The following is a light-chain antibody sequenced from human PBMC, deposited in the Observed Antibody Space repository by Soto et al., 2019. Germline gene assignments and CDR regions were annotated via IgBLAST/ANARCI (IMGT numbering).Light chain of an antibody. Sequence: EIVLTQSPGTLSLSPGERATLSCRASQSVYKNFLAWYQQQPGEAPRLLINGASNMATGIPDRFIGSGAGKDFSLTIARLEPEDFSVYFCQQYGSTPQTFGGGTKVAIK. V-gene: IGKV3-20*01. J-gene: IGKJ4*01. CDR2: GAS. CDR3: QQYGSTPQT. CDR1: QSVYKNF.